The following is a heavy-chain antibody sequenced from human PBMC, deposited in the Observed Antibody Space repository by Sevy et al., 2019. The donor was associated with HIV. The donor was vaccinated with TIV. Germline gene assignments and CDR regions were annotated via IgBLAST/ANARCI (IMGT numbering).Heavy chain of an antibody. D-gene: IGHD1-26*01. J-gene: IGHJ5*02. CDR1: EFTSRAFA. CDR2: VCVSCGLT. CDR3: AKPSWSFRADWFDI. V-gene: IGHV3-23*01. Sequence: GGSLRLSCTVTEFTSRAFAMSWVRQTPEKGLEWVSSVCVSCGLTHYADSVKGRFTISRDKSKGTVYLQMNSLAVDDTAVYYCAKPSWSFRADWFDIWGQGTLVTVSS.